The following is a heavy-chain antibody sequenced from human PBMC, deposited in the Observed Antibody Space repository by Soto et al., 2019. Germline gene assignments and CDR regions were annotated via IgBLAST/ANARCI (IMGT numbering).Heavy chain of an antibody. V-gene: IGHV4-59*01. D-gene: IGHD6-13*01. J-gene: IGHJ4*02. CDR3: ATSIAAAGSFDY. CDR2: IYYSGST. CDR1: GGSISSYY. Sequence: SETLSLTCTVSGGSISSYYWSWIRQPPGKGLEWIGYIYYSGSTNYNPSLKSRVTISVDTSKNQFSLKLSSVTAAGTAVYYCATSIAAAGSFDYWGQGTLVTVSS.